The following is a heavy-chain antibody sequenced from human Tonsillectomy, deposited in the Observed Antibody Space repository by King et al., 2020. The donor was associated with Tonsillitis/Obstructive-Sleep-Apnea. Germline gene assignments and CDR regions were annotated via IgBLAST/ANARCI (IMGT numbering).Heavy chain of an antibody. V-gene: IGHV3-30*04. CDR1: GFTFSSYA. J-gene: IGHJ3*02. CDR2: ISYDGSNK. CDR3: ARERLWKGAFDI. Sequence: HVQLVESGGGVVQPGRSLRLSCAASGFTFSSYAMHWVRQAPGKGLEWVAVISYDGSNKYYADSVKGRFTISRDNSKNTLYLQMNSLRAEDTAVYYCARERLWKGAFDIWGQGTMVTVSS. D-gene: IGHD4/OR15-4a*01.